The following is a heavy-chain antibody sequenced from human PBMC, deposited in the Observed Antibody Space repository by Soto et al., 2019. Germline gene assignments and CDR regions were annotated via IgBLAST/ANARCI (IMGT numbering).Heavy chain of an antibody. D-gene: IGHD3-10*01. CDR2: ISPMFGAA. V-gene: IGHV1-69*19. CDR3: AREVQVQTPAFVY. J-gene: IGHJ4*02. Sequence: QVQLVQSGAEMKKPGSSVKVSCQSSGGTFNTYAMNWVRQAPGQGTEWMGDISPMFGAANYAPKFQGRVTITADESTGTSYIQLSSLTSEDTALYFCAREVQVQTPAFVYWGQGTLVTVSS. CDR1: GGTFNTYA.